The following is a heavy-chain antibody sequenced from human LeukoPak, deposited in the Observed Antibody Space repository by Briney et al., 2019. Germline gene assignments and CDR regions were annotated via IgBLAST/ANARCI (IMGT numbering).Heavy chain of an antibody. D-gene: IGHD1-26*01. CDR3: ARDPGDIVGATNWFDP. CDR1: GYTFTGYY. J-gene: IGHJ5*02. CDR2: INPNSGGT. V-gene: IGHV1-2*02. Sequence: ASVKVSCKASGYTFTGYYMHWVRQAPGQGLEWMGLINPNSGGTNYAQKFQGRVTMTRDTSISTAYMELSRLRSDDTAVYYCARDPGDIVGATNWFDPWGQGTLVTVSS.